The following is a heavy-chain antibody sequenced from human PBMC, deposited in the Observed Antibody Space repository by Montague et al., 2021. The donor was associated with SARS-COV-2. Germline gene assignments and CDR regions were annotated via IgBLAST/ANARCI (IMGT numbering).Heavy chain of an antibody. CDR3: ARVLGITMIVVVIGAFDI. Sequence: TLSLTCTVSGGSMSSGGYYWSWIRQHPGKGLEWIGYIYYSGSTYYNPSLKSRVTISVDTSKNQFYLKLSSVTAADTAVYYCARVLGITMIVVVIGAFDIGGQGTMGTVSS. V-gene: IGHV4-31*03. CDR2: IYYSGST. D-gene: IGHD3-22*01. CDR1: GGSMSSGGYY. J-gene: IGHJ3*02.